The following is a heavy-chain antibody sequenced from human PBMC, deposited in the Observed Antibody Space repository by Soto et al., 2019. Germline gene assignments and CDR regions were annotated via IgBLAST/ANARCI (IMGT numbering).Heavy chain of an antibody. CDR2: IIPIFDTA. V-gene: IGHV1-69*01. J-gene: IGHJ4*02. D-gene: IGHD2-21*02. CDR3: AQAPLLVAVTLYEHYFEN. Sequence: QVQLVQSGAEVKRPGCSVRVSCKASGGTFSNSVISWVRQAPGQGLEWMGGIIPIFDTANYAQRLEGRVTIIADESTSTAYLELRSLRSEDTAVYYCAQAPLLVAVTLYEHYFENWGQGTLVTVSS. CDR1: GGTFSNSV.